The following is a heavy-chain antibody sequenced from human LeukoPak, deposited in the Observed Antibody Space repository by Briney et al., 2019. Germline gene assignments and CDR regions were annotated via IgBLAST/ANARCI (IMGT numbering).Heavy chain of an antibody. CDR1: GGSISSHY. J-gene: IGHJ6*02. D-gene: IGHD6-13*01. CDR2: IHYSGST. V-gene: IGHV4-59*11. Sequence: SETLSLTCNVSGGSISSHYWSWIRQPPGKGPEWIAYIHYSGSTNYNPSLTSRVTISVDTSKNQSSLKLTSVTAADTAVYYCARSLSTGPSAAGDAFYFYYGMDVWGQGITVTVSS. CDR3: ARSLSTGPSAAGDAFYFYYGMDV.